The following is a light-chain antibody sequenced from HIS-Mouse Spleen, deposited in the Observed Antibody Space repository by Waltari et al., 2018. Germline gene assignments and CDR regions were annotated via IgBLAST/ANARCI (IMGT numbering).Light chain of an antibody. CDR3: AAWDDSLSGWV. CDR2: RNN. V-gene: IGLV1-47*01. Sequence: QSVLTQPPSASGTPGQRVTISCSGSSPNIGSNYVYWYQQLPGTAPKLLIYRNNPLPSGVPDRFSGSKSGTSASLAIRVLRSEDEADYYCAAWDDSLSGWVFGGGTKLTVL. J-gene: IGLJ3*02. CDR1: SPNIGSNY.